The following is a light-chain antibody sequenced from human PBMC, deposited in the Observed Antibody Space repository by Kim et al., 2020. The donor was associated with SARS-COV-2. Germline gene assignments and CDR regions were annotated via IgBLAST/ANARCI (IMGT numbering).Light chain of an antibody. J-gene: IGLJ2*01. CDR3: QAWDSSIVV. V-gene: IGLV3-1*01. Sequence: SYELTQPPSVSVSPGQTASITCSGDKLGDKYACWYQQKPGQSPVLVIYQDSKRPSGIPERFSGSNSGNTATLPISGTQAMDEADYYCQAWDSSIVVFGGGTKVTVL. CDR1: KLGDKY. CDR2: QDS.